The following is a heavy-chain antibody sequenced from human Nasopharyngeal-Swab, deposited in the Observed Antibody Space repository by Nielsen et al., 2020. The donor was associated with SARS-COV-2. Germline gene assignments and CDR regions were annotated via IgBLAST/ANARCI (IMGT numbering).Heavy chain of an antibody. CDR3: AKGGSAEWLAFSYYGMDV. V-gene: IGHV3-23*01. J-gene: IGHJ6*02. CDR1: GFTFSSYA. D-gene: IGHD6-19*01. CDR2: ISGSGGST. Sequence: GESLMISCAASGFTFSSYAMSWVRQAPGKGLEWVSAISGSGGSTYYADSVKGRFTISRDNSKNTLYLQMNSLRAEDTAVYYCAKGGSAEWLAFSYYGMDVWGQGTTVTVSS.